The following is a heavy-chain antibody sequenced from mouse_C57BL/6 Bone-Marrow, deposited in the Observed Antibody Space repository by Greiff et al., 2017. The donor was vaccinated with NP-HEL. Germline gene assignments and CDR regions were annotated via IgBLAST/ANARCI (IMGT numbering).Heavy chain of an antibody. V-gene: IGHV1-69*01. D-gene: IGHD2-3*01. CDR1: GYTFTSYW. J-gene: IGHJ3*01. CDR3: ARSCDGYYTYAY. Sequence: QVHVKQPGAELVMPGASVKLSCKASGYTFTSYWMHWVKQRPGQGLEWIGEIDPSDSYTNYNQKFKGKSTLTVDKSSSTAYMQLSSLTSEDSAVYYGARSCDGYYTYAYWGQGTLVTVSA. CDR2: IDPSDSYT.